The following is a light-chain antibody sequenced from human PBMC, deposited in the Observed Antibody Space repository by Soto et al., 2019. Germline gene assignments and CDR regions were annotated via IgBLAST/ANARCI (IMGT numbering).Light chain of an antibody. Sequence: EKVMTQSPATLSVSPGERATLSCRASQSVRSNLAWYQQKPGQPPGLLIYDASTRATGIPSRFSGSGSGTEFTLTISSLKSEDFAVYYCQQYDNWPRTFGQGTKVDIK. CDR1: QSVRSN. J-gene: IGKJ1*01. V-gene: IGKV3-15*01. CDR2: DAS. CDR3: QQYDNWPRT.